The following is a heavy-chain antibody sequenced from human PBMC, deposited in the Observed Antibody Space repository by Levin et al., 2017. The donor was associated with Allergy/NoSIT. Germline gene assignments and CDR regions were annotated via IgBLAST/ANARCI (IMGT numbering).Heavy chain of an antibody. J-gene: IGHJ4*02. CDR3: ARDLHPYVGGSYGYFDY. CDR2: IWYDGSNK. V-gene: IGHV3-33*01. Sequence: GGSLRLSCAASGFTFSSYGMHWVRQAPGKGLEWVAVIWYDGSNKYYADSVKGRFTISRDNSKNTLYLQMNSLRAEDTAVYYCARDLHPYVGGSYGYFDYWGQGTLVTVSS. CDR1: GFTFSSYG. D-gene: IGHD3-16*01.